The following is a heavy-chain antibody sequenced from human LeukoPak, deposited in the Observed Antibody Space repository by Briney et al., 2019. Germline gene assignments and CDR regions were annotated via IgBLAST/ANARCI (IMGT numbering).Heavy chain of an antibody. CDR3: ARGTTGACFGTPRYIEY. CDR1: GASINGYY. Sequence: SEPLSLTCSVSGASINGYYCSWLRQPPGKGLECIGYIYYSGSTNYNPSLESRVTISLDTSRNQFSLRLRSVTAADTAVYFCARGTTGACFGTPRYIEYGGEGSLVTVSS. V-gene: IGHV4-59*01. CDR2: IYYSGST. J-gene: IGHJ4*02. D-gene: IGHD7-27*01.